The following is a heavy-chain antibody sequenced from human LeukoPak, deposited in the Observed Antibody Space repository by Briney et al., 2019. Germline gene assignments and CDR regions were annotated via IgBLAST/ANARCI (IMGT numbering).Heavy chain of an antibody. J-gene: IGHJ4*02. CDR1: GYILTELS. CDR3: ATTAAPDTAMVY. D-gene: IGHD5-18*01. Sequence: ASVKVSCKVSGYILTELSMHWVRQAPGKGLEWMGGFDPEDGETIYAQKFQGRVTMTEDTSTDTAYMELSSLRSEDTAVYYCATTAAPDTAMVYWGQGTLVTVSS. CDR2: FDPEDGET. V-gene: IGHV1-24*01.